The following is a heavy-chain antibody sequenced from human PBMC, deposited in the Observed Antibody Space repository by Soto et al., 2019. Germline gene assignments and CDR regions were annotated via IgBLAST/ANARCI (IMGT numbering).Heavy chain of an antibody. Sequence: QVQLVQSGAEVKKPGSSVKVSCKASGGTFSSYTISWVRQAPGQGLEWMGRIIPILGIANYAQKFQGRVTITADKSTSTAYMELSSLRSEDTAVYYCARSASQLRYFDWPLAGPVAGDYDYWGQGTLVTVSS. CDR2: IIPILGIA. CDR1: GGTFSSYT. D-gene: IGHD3-9*01. V-gene: IGHV1-69*02. J-gene: IGHJ4*02. CDR3: ARSASQLRYFDWPLAGPVAGDYDY.